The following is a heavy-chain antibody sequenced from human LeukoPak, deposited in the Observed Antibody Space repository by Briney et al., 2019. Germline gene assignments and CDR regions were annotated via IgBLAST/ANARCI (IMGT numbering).Heavy chain of an antibody. CDR1: GFTFSSYE. CDR2: ISSSGSTI. V-gene: IGHV3-48*03. J-gene: IGHJ4*02. CDR3: AREKDTALAVDY. D-gene: IGHD5-18*01. Sequence: GGSLRLSCAASGFTFSSYEMNWVRQAPGKGLEWVSYISSSGSTIYYADSVKGRFTISRDNAKNSLHLQMNSLRAEDTAVYYCAREKDTALAVDYWGQGTLVTVSS.